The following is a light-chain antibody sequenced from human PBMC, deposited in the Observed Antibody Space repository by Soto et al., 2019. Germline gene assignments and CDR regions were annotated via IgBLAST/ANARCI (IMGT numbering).Light chain of an antibody. V-gene: IGKV3D-15*01. Sequence: EIVLAQSPGTLSLSPGDRVTLSCRASQSISINLAWYQHKPGQAPRLLIHGASTRATGVPARISGSGSGTEFTLTISSLQSEDFAVYDGQQLRNWPWTFGQGTKVDIK. J-gene: IGKJ1*01. CDR2: GAS. CDR1: QSISIN. CDR3: QQLRNWPWT.